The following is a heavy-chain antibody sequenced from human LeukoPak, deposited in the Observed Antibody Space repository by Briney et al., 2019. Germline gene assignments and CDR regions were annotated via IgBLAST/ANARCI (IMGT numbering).Heavy chain of an antibody. D-gene: IGHD1-26*01. J-gene: IGHJ5*02. CDR3: ARGGTSGSRYWFDP. CDR2: INPNSGGT. CDR1: GYTFTGYY. Sequence: ASVKASCKASGYTFTGYYMHWVRQAPGQGLEWMGWINPNSGGTNYAQKFQGWVTMTRDTSISTAYMELSRLRSDDTAVYYCARGGTSGSRYWFDPWGQGTLVTVSS. V-gene: IGHV1-2*04.